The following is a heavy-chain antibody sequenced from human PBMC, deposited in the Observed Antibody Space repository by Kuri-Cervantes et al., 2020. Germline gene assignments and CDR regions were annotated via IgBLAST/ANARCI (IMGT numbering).Heavy chain of an antibody. V-gene: IGHV3-30*18. CDR2: ISFDGIVK. CDR3: AKDLTQYGGNSDN. J-gene: IGHJ4*02. CDR1: GFTFSNYA. D-gene: IGHD4-23*01. Sequence: GESLKISCAASGFTFSNYAMHWVRQAPGKGLEWVAYISFDGIVKQYADSVKGRFTISRDNSKNTLYLQMNSLRAEDTAVYYCAKDLTQYGGNSDNWDQGTLVTVSS.